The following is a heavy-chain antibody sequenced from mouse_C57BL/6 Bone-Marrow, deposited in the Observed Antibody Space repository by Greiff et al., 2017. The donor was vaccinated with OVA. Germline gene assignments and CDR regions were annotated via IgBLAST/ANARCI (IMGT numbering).Heavy chain of an antibody. CDR3: ARGDYYGSLYAMDY. CDR2: IFPGSGST. Sequence: QVQLQQSGPELVKPGASVKISCKASGYTFTDYYINWVQQRPGQGLEWIGWIFPGSGSTYYNEQFKGKATLTVDKSSSTAYMLLSSLTSEDSAVYFGARGDYYGSLYAMDYWGQGTSVTVSS. J-gene: IGHJ4*01. V-gene: IGHV1-75*01. D-gene: IGHD1-1*01. CDR1: GYTFTDYY.